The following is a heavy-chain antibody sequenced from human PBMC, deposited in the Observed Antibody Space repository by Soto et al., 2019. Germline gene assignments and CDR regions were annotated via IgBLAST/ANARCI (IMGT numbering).Heavy chain of an antibody. CDR1: GFTFSSYG. CDR3: ARVDVEYSSPCGAFDI. Sequence: QVQLVESGGGVVQPGRSLRLSCAASGFTFSSYGMHWVRQAPGKGLEWVAVIWYDGSNKYYADSVKGRFTISRDNSKNTLYLQMNSLRAEDTAVYYCARVDVEYSSPCGAFDIWGQGTMVTVSS. J-gene: IGHJ3*02. V-gene: IGHV3-33*01. D-gene: IGHD6-6*01. CDR2: IWYDGSNK.